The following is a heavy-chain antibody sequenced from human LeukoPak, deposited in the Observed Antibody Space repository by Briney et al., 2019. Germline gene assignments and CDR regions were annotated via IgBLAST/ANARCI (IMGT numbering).Heavy chain of an antibody. CDR2: ISGSGGST. CDR3: AEEMGSWYFEGITTFDY. Sequence: GGSLRLSCAASGFTFSSYAMSWVRQAPGKGLEWVSAISGSGGSTYYADSVKGRFTISRDNSRNTLYLQMNSLRAEDTAVYYCAEEMGSWYFEGITTFDYWGQGTLVTVSS. D-gene: IGHD6-13*01. J-gene: IGHJ4*02. V-gene: IGHV3-23*01. CDR1: GFTFSSYA.